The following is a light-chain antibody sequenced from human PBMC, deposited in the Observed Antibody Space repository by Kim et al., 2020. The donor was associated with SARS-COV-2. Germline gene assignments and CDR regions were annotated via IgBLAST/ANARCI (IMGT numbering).Light chain of an antibody. J-gene: IGLJ1*01. V-gene: IGLV1-44*01. Sequence: GQRVTISGSGSSFNIGRKTVNWYQQRPGSAPKLLIYSNNLRPSGVPDRFSGSKSGTSASLAISGLQSEDEADYYCAAWDDSLNGYVFATGTKVTVL. CDR3: AAWDDSLNGYV. CDR1: SFNIGRKT. CDR2: SNN.